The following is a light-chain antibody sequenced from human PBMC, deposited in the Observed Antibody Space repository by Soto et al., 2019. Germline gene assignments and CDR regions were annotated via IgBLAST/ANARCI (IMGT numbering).Light chain of an antibody. J-gene: IGKJ5*01. CDR2: GAS. CDR3: QQYNNWPPIT. V-gene: IGKV3-15*01. Sequence: EVVLTQSPVTLSLSPGGRVTLSCRASQSVRSNLAWYQQKPGQSPRLLIYGASTRATGIPARFSGSGSGTEFTLTISSLQSEDFAVYYCQQYNNWPPITFGQGTRLEIK. CDR1: QSVRSN.